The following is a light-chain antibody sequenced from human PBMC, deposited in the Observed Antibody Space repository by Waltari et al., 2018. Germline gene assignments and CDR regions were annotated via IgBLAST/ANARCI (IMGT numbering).Light chain of an antibody. CDR2: GAS. V-gene: IGKV1-39*01. CDR1: QMISSY. Sequence: DIRMTQSPSSLSASVGDRVTITCRASQMISSYLNWYQQIPGKAPNLLIYGASSLQSRVPSRFSGSGFGEDFTLTISSLQSEDFATYYCQQSYSLPNTFGQGTKLEI. CDR3: QQSYSLPNT. J-gene: IGKJ2*01.